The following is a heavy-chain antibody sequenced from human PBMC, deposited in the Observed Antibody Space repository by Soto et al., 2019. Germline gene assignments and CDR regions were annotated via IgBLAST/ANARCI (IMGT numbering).Heavy chain of an antibody. CDR2: IDASGNS. CDR1: GDSLSSYY. D-gene: IGHD6-13*01. CDR3: AGYSSNRFQKKGIDG. V-gene: IGHV4-4*07. Sequence: PSETLPLTGTVSGDSLSSYYCNWIRQPAWKGLESLGRIDASGNSNYNPSLKSSVTMSVEPSKKQFSLKLTSVTAADTAVSSCAGYSSNRFQKKGIDGCRRLTTVPVCS. J-gene: IGHJ6*01.